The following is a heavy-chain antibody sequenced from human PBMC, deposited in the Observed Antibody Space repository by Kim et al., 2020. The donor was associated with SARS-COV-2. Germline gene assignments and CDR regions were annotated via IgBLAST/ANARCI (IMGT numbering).Heavy chain of an antibody. J-gene: IGHJ4*02. CDR3: ARPVTYYYGSGTHSPFDY. D-gene: IGHD3-10*01. V-gene: IGHV4-39*01. Sequence: TSRVTIPVDTSKNQFSLKLSSVTAADTAVYYCARPVTYYYGSGTHSPFDYWGQGTLVTVSS.